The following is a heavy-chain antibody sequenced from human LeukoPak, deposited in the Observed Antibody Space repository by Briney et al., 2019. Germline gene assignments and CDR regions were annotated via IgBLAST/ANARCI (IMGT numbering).Heavy chain of an antibody. CDR3: ARGVGGVREGFDI. D-gene: IGHD3-16*01. Sequence: SETPSLTCTVSGGSVSSESYHWSWIRQPPGKGLEWIAYIFNSGSSNYNPSLKSRVTISVDTSKNQSSLKLNSVTAADTAQYHCARGVGGVREGFDIWGQGTMVAVSS. V-gene: IGHV4-61*01. CDR2: IFNSGSS. J-gene: IGHJ3*02. CDR1: GGSVSSESYH.